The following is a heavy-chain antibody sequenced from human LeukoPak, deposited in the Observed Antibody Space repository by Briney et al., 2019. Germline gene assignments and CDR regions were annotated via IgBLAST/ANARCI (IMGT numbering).Heavy chain of an antibody. J-gene: IGHJ5*02. CDR2: IYYSGST. CDR3: ARTGIAAAGSTLGFDP. Sequence: PSETLSLTCTVSGGSISSYYWSWIRQPPGKGLEWIGYIYYSGSTNYNPSLKSRVTISVDTSKNQFSLKLSSVTAADTAVYYCARTGIAAAGSTLGFDPWGQGTLDTVSS. V-gene: IGHV4-59*01. D-gene: IGHD6-13*01. CDR1: GGSISSYY.